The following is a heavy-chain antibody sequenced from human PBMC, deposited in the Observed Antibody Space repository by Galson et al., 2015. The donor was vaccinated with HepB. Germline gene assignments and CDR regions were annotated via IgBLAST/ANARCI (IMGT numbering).Heavy chain of an antibody. CDR3: AKDQAASSGWYAADYYYYGMDV. Sequence: LRLSCAASGFTFSSYALHWVRPAPGKGLEWVAVISYDGSNKYYTDSVKARFTISRDNSKNTLYLQMNSLRAEDTAVYYCAKDQAASSGWYAADYYYYGMDVWGQGTTVTVSS. CDR2: ISYDGSNK. V-gene: IGHV3-30-3*01. D-gene: IGHD6-19*01. CDR1: GFTFSSYA. J-gene: IGHJ6*02.